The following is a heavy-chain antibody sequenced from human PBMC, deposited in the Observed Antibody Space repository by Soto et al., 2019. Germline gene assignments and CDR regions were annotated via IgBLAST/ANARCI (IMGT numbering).Heavy chain of an antibody. J-gene: IGHJ5*02. Sequence: ASVKVSCKASGYTFTSYYMHWVRQAPGQGLEWMGIINPSGGSTSYAQKFQGRVTMTRDTSTSTVYMELRSLRSDDTAVYYCAREGGYSGYDSGFDPWGQGTLVTVSS. CDR2: INPSGGST. V-gene: IGHV1-46*01. CDR3: AREGGYSGYDSGFDP. D-gene: IGHD5-12*01. CDR1: GYTFTSYY.